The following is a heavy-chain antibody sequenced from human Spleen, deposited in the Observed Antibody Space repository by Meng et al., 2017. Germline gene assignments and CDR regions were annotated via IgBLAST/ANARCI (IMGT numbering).Heavy chain of an antibody. CDR3: ARGCYYDSTVYFDY. Sequence: SETLSLTCAVYGGSFSGYYWSWIRQPPGKGLEWIGEIKHSGSTNYNPSLKSRVTISVDTSKNQFSLKLSSVTAADTAVYYCARGCYYDSTVYFDYWGQGTLVTVSS. V-gene: IGHV4-34*01. D-gene: IGHD3-22*01. J-gene: IGHJ4*02. CDR1: GGSFSGYY. CDR2: IKHSGST.